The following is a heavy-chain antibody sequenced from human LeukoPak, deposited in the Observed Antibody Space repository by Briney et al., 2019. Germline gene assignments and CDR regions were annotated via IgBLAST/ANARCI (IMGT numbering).Heavy chain of an antibody. CDR1: GYSFIDYY. CDR2: INPNSGGT. J-gene: IGHJ4*02. Sequence: ASVKVSCKTSGYSFIDYYIHWVRQAPGQGLEWMGWINPNSGGTNYAQKFQGRVTMTRDTSISTAYMELSRLRSDDTAVYYCARWRRNWNYVLGYWGQGTLVTVSS. D-gene: IGHD1-7*01. V-gene: IGHV1-2*02. CDR3: ARWRRNWNYVLGY.